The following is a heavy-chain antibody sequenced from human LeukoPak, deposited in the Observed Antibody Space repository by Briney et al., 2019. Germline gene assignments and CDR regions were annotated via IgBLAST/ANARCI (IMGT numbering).Heavy chain of an antibody. CDR3: ATIAARHDAFDI. D-gene: IGHD6-6*01. CDR2: MNPKSGTT. J-gene: IGHJ3*02. Sequence: ASVKVSCKASGYSFTSYDINWVRQATGQGLEWMGWMNPKSGTTGYAQKFQGRVTMTRNTSISTAYMELSSLRSEDTAVYYCATIAARHDAFDIWGQGTMVTVSS. V-gene: IGHV1-8*01. CDR1: GYSFTSYD.